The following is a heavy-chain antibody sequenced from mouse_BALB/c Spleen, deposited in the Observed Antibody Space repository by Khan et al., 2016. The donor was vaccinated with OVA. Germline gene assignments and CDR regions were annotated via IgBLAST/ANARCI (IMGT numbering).Heavy chain of an antibody. CDR2: ISYSGNT. Sequence: EVQLQESGPGLVKPSQSLSLTCTVTGYSITSDYAWNWLRQFPGNKLEWMGFISYSGNTNYNPSTKSRISITRDTSKNQFFLQLNSVTTEDTATYYCARVYGGDFDYWGQGTTLTVSS. CDR3: ARVYGGDFDY. J-gene: IGHJ2*01. D-gene: IGHD1-1*01. V-gene: IGHV3-2*02. CDR1: GYSITSDYA.